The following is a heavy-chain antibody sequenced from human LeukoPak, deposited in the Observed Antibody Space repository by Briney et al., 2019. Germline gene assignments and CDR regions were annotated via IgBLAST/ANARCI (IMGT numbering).Heavy chain of an antibody. CDR2: INSDGSST. CDR1: GFTFSSHW. CDR3: AGVERAQWLVSIDY. V-gene: IGHV3-74*01. D-gene: IGHD6-19*01. J-gene: IGHJ4*02. Sequence: GGSLRLSCAASGFTFSSHWMHWVRQAPGKGLVWVSRINSDGSSTGYAESVKGRFTISRDNAKNTLYLQMNSLRAEDTAVYYCAGVERAQWLVSIDYWGQGTLVTVSS.